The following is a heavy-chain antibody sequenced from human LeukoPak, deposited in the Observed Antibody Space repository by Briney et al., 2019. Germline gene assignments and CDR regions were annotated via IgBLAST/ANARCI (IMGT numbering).Heavy chain of an antibody. Sequence: PGGSLRLSYAASGFTFSSYAMSWVRQAPGKGLEWVSAISGSGGSTYYADSVKGRFTISRDNSKNTLYLQMNSLRAEDTAVYYCAKDVGYCSGGSCYLFDYWGQGTLVTVSS. J-gene: IGHJ4*02. CDR3: AKDVGYCSGGSCYLFDY. V-gene: IGHV3-23*01. CDR1: GFTFSSYA. D-gene: IGHD2-15*01. CDR2: ISGSGGST.